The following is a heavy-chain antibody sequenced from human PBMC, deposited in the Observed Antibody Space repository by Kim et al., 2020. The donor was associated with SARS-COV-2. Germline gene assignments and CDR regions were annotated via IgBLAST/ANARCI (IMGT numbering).Heavy chain of an antibody. D-gene: IGHD2-15*01. J-gene: IGHJ4*02. CDR3: ASGCSGGSCYLPFDY. Sequence: PSLKSRVTISVDTSKNQFSLKLSSVTAADTAVYYCASGCSGGSCYLPFDYWGQGTLVTVSS. V-gene: IGHV4-59*09.